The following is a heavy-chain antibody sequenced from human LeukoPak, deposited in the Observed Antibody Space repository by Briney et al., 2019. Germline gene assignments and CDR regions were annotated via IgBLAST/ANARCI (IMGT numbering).Heavy chain of an antibody. CDR1: GFTFSSYW. Sequence: GGSLRLSCAASGFTFSSYWMSWVRQAPGKGLEWVANIKQDGSEKYYVDSVKGRFTISRDNAKNSLYLQMNSLRAADTAVYYCARGRYYGSGSYYRSDYYYYYGMDVWGQGTTVTVSS. J-gene: IGHJ6*02. D-gene: IGHD3-10*01. CDR2: IKQDGSEK. V-gene: IGHV3-7*01. CDR3: ARGRYYGSGSYYRSDYYYYYGMDV.